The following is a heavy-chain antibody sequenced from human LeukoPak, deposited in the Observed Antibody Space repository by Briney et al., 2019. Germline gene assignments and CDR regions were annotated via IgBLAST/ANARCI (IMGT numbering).Heavy chain of an antibody. Sequence: PSETLSLTCTVSGGSISSYYWSWIRQPPGKGLEWIGYNYYSGSTNYNPSLKSRVTISVDTSKNQFSLKLSSVTAADTAVYYCARQPQSGWELLAAFDIWGQGTMVTVSS. CDR3: ARQPQSGWELLAAFDI. CDR1: GGSISSYY. CDR2: NYYSGST. J-gene: IGHJ3*02. D-gene: IGHD1-26*01. V-gene: IGHV4-59*08.